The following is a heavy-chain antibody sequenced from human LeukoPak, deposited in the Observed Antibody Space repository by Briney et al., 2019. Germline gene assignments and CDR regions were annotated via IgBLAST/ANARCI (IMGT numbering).Heavy chain of an antibody. V-gene: IGHV3-23*01. D-gene: IGHD1-26*01. CDR3: ARVYSGSYYYFDY. CDR1: GFTFSNYA. Sequence: PGGSLRLSCAASGFTFSNYAMNWVRQAPGKGLEWVSGISGSGGSAYYADSVKGRFTISRDNSKNTLYLQMNSLRAEDTAVYYCARVYSGSYYYFDYWGQGTLVTVSS. CDR2: ISGSGGSA. J-gene: IGHJ4*02.